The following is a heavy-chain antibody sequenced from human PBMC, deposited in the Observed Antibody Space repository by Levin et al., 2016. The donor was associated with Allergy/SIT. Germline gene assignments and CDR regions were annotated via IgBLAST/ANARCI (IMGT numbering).Heavy chain of an antibody. D-gene: IGHD3-22*01. J-gene: IGHJ6*03. V-gene: IGHV4-4*02. CDR2: IYHSGST. CDR3: ARDFSYYDSSGYYYEYYYYYMDV. Sequence: WIRQPPGKGLEWIGEIYHSGSTNYNPSLKSRVTISVDKSKNQFSLKLSSVTAADTAVYYCARDFSYYDSSGYYYEYYYYYMDVWGKGTTVTVSS.